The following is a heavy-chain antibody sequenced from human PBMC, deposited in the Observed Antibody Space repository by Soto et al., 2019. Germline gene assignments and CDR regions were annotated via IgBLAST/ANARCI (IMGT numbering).Heavy chain of an antibody. CDR2: IFYLGSS. D-gene: IGHD3-3*02. Sequence: PSETLSLTCTVSGDSIISSDFYWGWVRQPPGKGLEWIGSIFYLGSSYYNPSLKSRVTMSVDTSKNQFSLRLRSVTAADTALYFCARHSLALRKNNWFDPWGHG. CDR3: ARHSLALRKNNWFDP. V-gene: IGHV4-39*01. J-gene: IGHJ5*02. CDR1: GDSIISSDFY.